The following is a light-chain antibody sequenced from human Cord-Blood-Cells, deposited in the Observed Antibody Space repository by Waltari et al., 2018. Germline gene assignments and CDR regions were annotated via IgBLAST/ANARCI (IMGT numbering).Light chain of an antibody. J-gene: IGKJ2*01. V-gene: IGKV3-20*01. CDR3: QQYGSTPGT. CDR1: QSVSSSY. Sequence: EIVLTQSPGTLSLSQGDRATLSCRASQSVSSSYLAWYQQKPGQASRLLIYGASSRATGIPYRFSGSGSGTDFTLTISRLEPEDFAVYYCQQYGSTPGTFGQGTKLEIK. CDR2: GAS.